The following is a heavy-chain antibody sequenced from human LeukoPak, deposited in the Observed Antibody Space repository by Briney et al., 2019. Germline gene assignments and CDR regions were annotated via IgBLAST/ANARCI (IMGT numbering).Heavy chain of an antibody. Sequence: GGSLRLSCAASEFTFSSFAMHWVRQAPGKGLEYVSAISSNGGSTYYANSVKGRFTISRDNSKNALYLQMGSLRAEDMAVYYCASGLAFDRRGQGTLVTVSS. D-gene: IGHD3/OR15-3a*01. CDR2: ISSNGGST. CDR3: ASGLAFDR. CDR1: EFTFSSFA. J-gene: IGHJ4*02. V-gene: IGHV3-64*01.